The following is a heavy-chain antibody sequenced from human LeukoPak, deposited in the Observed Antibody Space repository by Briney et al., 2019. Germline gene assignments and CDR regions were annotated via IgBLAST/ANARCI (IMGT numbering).Heavy chain of an antibody. Sequence: SVKVSCKASGGTFTSYAISWVRQAPGQGLEWMGGIIPIFGTANYAQKFQGRVTITADESTSTAYMELSSLRSEDTAVYYCARGPAHIVVVTAIYDAFDIWGQGRMVTVSS. V-gene: IGHV1-69*13. CDR3: ARGPAHIVVVTAIYDAFDI. D-gene: IGHD2-21*02. CDR1: GGTFTSYA. CDR2: IIPIFGTA. J-gene: IGHJ3*02.